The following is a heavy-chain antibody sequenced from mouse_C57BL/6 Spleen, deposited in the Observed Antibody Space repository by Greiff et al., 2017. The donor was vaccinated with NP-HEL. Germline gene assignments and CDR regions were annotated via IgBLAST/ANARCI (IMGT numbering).Heavy chain of an antibody. Sequence: QVQLKQSGAELARPGASVKLSCKASGYTFTSYGISWVKQRTGQGLEWIGEIYPRSGNTYYNEKFKGKATLTADKSSSTAYMELRSLTSEDSAVYFCARGYYGSSYQYYAMDYWGQGTSVTVSS. CDR2: IYPRSGNT. J-gene: IGHJ4*01. V-gene: IGHV1-81*01. D-gene: IGHD1-1*01. CDR1: GYTFTSYG. CDR3: ARGYYGSSYQYYAMDY.